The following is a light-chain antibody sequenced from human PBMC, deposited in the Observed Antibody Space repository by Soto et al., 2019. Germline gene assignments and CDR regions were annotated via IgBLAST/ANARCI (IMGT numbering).Light chain of an antibody. CDR2: DAS. CDR1: QNVNNW. J-gene: IGKJ1*01. Sequence: DIQMTQFPSALSASVGDRVTITCRASQNVNNWLAWYQHKPGKAPQLLIYDASVLETGVPSRFSGSGSGTEFTLAISGLQSEDFGVYYCQQYNNWWTFGQGTKV. V-gene: IGKV1-5*01. CDR3: QQYNNWWT.